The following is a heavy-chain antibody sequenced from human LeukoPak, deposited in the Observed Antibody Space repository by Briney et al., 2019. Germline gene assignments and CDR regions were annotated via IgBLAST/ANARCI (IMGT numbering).Heavy chain of an antibody. CDR1: GFRFSSYA. Sequence: PGGSLRLSCAASGFRFSSYAMTWVRQAPGKGLEWVSTVVGGGTTFYADSVKGRFTISRDNAKNSLYLQMNSLRAEDTAVYYCARDRYDFWSGYYHTYYYYGMDVWGQGTTVTVSS. D-gene: IGHD3-3*01. CDR2: VVGGGTT. J-gene: IGHJ6*02. CDR3: ARDRYDFWSGYYHTYYYYGMDV. V-gene: IGHV3-23*01.